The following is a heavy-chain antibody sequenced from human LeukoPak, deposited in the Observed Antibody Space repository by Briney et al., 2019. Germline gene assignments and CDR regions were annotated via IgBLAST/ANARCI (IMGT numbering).Heavy chain of an antibody. Sequence: GGSLRLSCAASGFTFSSYEMNWVRQAPGKGLEWVSYISSGGSTIYYADSVKGRFTISRDNAKNSLYLQMNSLRAEDTAVYYCARSVVVVAATSGLDYWGQGTLVTVSS. CDR3: ARSVVVVAATSGLDY. V-gene: IGHV3-48*03. J-gene: IGHJ4*02. CDR1: GFTFSSYE. CDR2: ISSGGSTI. D-gene: IGHD2-15*01.